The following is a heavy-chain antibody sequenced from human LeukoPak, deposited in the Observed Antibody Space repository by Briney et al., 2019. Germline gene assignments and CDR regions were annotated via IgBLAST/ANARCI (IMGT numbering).Heavy chain of an antibody. V-gene: IGHV3-23*01. CDR3: AKDQTYSNYGDDAFDI. J-gene: IGHJ3*02. Sequence: GSLRLSCAASGFTFSSYAMSWVRQAPGKGLEWVSAISGSGGSTYYADSVKGRFTISRDNSKNTLYLQMNSLRAEDTAVYYCAKDQTYSNYGDDAFDIWGQGTMVTVSS. CDR1: GFTFSSYA. D-gene: IGHD4-11*01. CDR2: ISGSGGST.